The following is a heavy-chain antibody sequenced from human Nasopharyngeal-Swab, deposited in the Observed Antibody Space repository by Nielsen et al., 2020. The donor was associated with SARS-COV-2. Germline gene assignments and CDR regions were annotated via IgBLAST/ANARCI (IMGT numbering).Heavy chain of an antibody. J-gene: IGHJ3*02. CDR1: GGSLNNYW. CDR2: IYHRGTT. CDR3: ARHIRGWDAFDI. Sequence: SETLSLTCAVYGGSLNNYWWSWIRHTPGKGLEWIGEIYHRGTTNYNPSLKSRVTISVDTSKNQFSLELISVTAADKAVYYCARHIRGWDAFDIWGQGTTVTVSS. D-gene: IGHD6-19*01. V-gene: IGHV4-34*01.